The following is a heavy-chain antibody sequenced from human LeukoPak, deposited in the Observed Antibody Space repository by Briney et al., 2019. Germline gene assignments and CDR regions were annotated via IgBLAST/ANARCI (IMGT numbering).Heavy chain of an antibody. CDR2: ISAYNGNT. J-gene: IGHJ3*02. V-gene: IGHV1-18*01. D-gene: IGHD2-21*02. CDR3: ARDQWSAYCGGDCSFEDSPWAFDI. Sequence: ASVKVSCKASGYTFTSYGISWVRQAPGQGLEWMGWISAYNGNTNDAQKLQGRVTMTTDTYTSTAYMELRSLRSDDTAVYYCARDQWSAYCGGDCSFEDSPWAFDIWGQGTMVTVSS. CDR1: GYTFTSYG.